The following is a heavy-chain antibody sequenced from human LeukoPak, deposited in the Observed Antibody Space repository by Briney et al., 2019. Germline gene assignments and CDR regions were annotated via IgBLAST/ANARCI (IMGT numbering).Heavy chain of an antibody. D-gene: IGHD3-22*01. CDR2: ISYDGSNK. CDR1: GITFSYYG. CDR3: ARNYYDSSGYYYGDAFDI. Sequence: GGSLRLSCAASGITFSYYGMHWVRQAPGKGLEWVAVISYDGSNKYYADSVKGRFTISRDNSKNTLYLQMNSLRAEDTAVYYCARNYYDSSGYYYGDAFDIWGQGTMVTVSS. V-gene: IGHV3-30*19. J-gene: IGHJ3*02.